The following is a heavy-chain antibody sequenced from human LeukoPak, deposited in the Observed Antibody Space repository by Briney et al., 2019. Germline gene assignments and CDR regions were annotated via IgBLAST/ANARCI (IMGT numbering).Heavy chain of an antibody. J-gene: IGHJ4*02. CDR3: ARGSLNYYDSSGYYGGY. V-gene: IGHV1-2*02. CDR2: INPNSGGT. CDR1: GYTFTGYY. Sequence: ASVKVSCKASGYTFTGYYMRWVRQAPGQGLEWMGWINPNSGGTNYAQKFQGRVTMTRDTSISTAYMELSRLRSDDTAVYYCARGSLNYYDSSGYYGGYWGQGTLVTVSS. D-gene: IGHD3-22*01.